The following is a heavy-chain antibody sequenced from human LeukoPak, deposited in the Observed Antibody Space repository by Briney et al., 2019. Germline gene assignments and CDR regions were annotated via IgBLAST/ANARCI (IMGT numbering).Heavy chain of an antibody. D-gene: IGHD5-18*01. V-gene: IGHV4-39*07. Sequence: PSETLSLTYTVSGGSISSSSYYWGWIRQPPGKGLEWIGSIYYSGSTYYNPSLKSRVTISVDTSKNQFSLKLSSVTAADTAVYYCALYVDTAMVTGDFDYWGQGTLVTVSS. CDR3: ALYVDTAMVTGDFDY. CDR1: GGSISSSSYY. CDR2: IYYSGST. J-gene: IGHJ4*02.